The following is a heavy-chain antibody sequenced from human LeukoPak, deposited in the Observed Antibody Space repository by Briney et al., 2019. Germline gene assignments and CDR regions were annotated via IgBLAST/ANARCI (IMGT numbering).Heavy chain of an antibody. Sequence: PGGSLRLSCAASEYTFSNYAMSWVRQAPGKGLEWVSSIDSGGGSTYYADSVKGRFTISRDNSKNTLYLQMNSLRAEDTAIYYCASADGSGYRYYWGQGTLVTVSS. CDR2: IDSGGGST. V-gene: IGHV3-23*01. D-gene: IGHD3-22*01. J-gene: IGHJ4*02. CDR3: ASADGSGYRYY. CDR1: EYTFSNYA.